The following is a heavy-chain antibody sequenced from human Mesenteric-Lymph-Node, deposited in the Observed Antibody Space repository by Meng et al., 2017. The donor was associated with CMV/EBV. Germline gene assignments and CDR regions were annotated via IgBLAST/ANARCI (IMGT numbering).Heavy chain of an antibody. D-gene: IGHD1-26*01. CDR1: GGSVRSGTNY. CDR3: ASEGKEGDFDY. J-gene: IGHJ4*02. V-gene: IGHV4-61*01. CDR2: IYYLGST. Sequence: LSCTVSGGSVRSGTNYWSWIRQPPGKELEWIGYIYYLGSTNYNPSLKSRVTMSVDTSRNQFSLKMSSVTAADTAVYYCASEGKEGDFDYWGQGSLVTVSS.